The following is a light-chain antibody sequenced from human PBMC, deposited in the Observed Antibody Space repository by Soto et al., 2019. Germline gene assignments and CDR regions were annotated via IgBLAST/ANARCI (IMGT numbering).Light chain of an antibody. Sequence: EVVLTQSPGTLSLSPGERATLSCRTSQSVTSSFLSWFQQKPGQPPRLLLYGASRRAAGTPDRFSGSGSGTDFTLIISRLEPEDSAVYDGQLYGSYMFTFGQGTKLEI. CDR3: QLYGSYMFT. V-gene: IGKV3-20*01. CDR2: GAS. CDR1: QSVTSSF. J-gene: IGKJ2*01.